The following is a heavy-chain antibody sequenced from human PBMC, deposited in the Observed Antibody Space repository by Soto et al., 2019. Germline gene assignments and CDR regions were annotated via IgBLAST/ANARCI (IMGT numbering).Heavy chain of an antibody. D-gene: IGHD2-21*02. Sequence: QVQLQESGPGLVKPSQTLSLTCTVSGGSISSGGYYWSWIRQHPGKGLEWIGYIYYSGSTYYNPSLKSRVTISVDRSKNHFSLRLSCVTAADRAVYYWARDCGGDGGRSWGQGTRGTVPS. CDR2: IYYSGST. CDR1: GGSISSGGYY. CDR3: ARDCGGDGGRS. V-gene: IGHV4-31*03. J-gene: IGHJ4*02.